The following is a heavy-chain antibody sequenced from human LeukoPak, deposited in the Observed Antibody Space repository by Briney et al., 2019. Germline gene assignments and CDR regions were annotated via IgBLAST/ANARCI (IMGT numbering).Heavy chain of an antibody. CDR2: ISYDGSNK. Sequence: GGSLRLSCAASGFTFSSYAMHWVRQAPGKGLEWVAVISYDGSNKYYADSVKGRFTISRDHSKNTVYLQMTSLRPDDTAIYYCARGNGNVGGRLDPWGQGTRVTVSS. V-gene: IGHV3-30*14. J-gene: IGHJ5*02. CDR3: ARGNGNVGGRLDP. CDR1: GFTFSSYA. D-gene: IGHD4-23*01.